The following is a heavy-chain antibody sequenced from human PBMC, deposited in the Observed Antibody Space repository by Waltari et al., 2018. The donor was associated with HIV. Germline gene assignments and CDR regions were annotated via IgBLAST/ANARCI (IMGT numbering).Heavy chain of an antibody. J-gene: IGHJ2*01. Sequence: EMQLVESGGGLAQPGGSLRLSCAASGFTFSSYSMYWVRQAAEKGLGWVAEFSSGRNIMYYADSVKGRFTISRDNAKNSLYLQMDRLGAEDTAVYYCARGGGYDISGYLRGFDLWGRGTLVTV. CDR2: FSSGRNIM. D-gene: IGHD3-22*01. CDR3: ARGGGYDISGYLRGFDL. V-gene: IGHV3-48*04. CDR1: GFTFSSYS.